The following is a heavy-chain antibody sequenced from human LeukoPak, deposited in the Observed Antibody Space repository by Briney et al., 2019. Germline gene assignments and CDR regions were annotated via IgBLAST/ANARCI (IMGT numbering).Heavy chain of an antibody. CDR3: ARHYCSSTSCYPGDAFDI. CDR1: GYTFTSYY. J-gene: IGHJ3*02. D-gene: IGHD2-2*01. CDR2: INPSGGST. V-gene: IGHV1-46*01. Sequence: ASVKVSCEASGYTFTSYYMHWVRQAPGQGLEWMGIINPSGGSTSYAQKFQGRVTMTRDTSTSTVYMELSSLRSEDRAVYYCARHYCSSTSCYPGDAFDIWGQGTMVTVS.